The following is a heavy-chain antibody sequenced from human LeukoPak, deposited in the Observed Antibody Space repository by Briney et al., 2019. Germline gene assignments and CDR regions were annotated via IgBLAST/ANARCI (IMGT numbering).Heavy chain of an antibody. J-gene: IGHJ5*02. Sequence: PSETLSLTCAVYGGSFSGYYWSWIRQPSGKGLEWIGEINHSGSTNYNPSLKSRVTISVDTSKNQFSLKLSSVTAADTAVYYCARAGVQLWLQGSWFDPWGQGTLVTVSS. V-gene: IGHV4-34*01. CDR2: INHSGST. CDR1: GGSFSGYY. CDR3: ARAGVQLWLQGSWFDP. D-gene: IGHD5-18*01.